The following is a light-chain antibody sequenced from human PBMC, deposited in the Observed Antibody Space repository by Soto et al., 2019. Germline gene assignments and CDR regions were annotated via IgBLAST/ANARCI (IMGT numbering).Light chain of an antibody. V-gene: IGLV2-8*01. CDR2: EVT. J-gene: IGLJ2*01. CDR3: ISYAGSDNLV. Sequence: QSALTQPPSASGSPGQSVTISCTGTSSDVGNYNYVSWYQQHPGKAPKLLIYEVTKRPSGVPDRLSGSKSDNTASLTVSGLQAEDDADYYCISYAGSDNLVVGGGTKLTVL. CDR1: SSDVGNYNY.